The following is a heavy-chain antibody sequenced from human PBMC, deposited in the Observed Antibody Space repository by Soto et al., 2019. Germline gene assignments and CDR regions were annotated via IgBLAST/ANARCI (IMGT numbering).Heavy chain of an antibody. V-gene: IGHV4-31*03. CDR1: GGSIRSGGYY. CDR3: ERRDLYYYGMDV. CDR2: IYYSGST. J-gene: IGHJ6*02. Sequence: TSETLSLTCTVSGGSIRSGGYYWSWIRQHPGRGLEWIGYIYYSGSTYYNPSLKSRVTISVDTSKNQFSLKLSSVTAADTAVYYCERRDLYYYGMDVWGQGTTVTVSS.